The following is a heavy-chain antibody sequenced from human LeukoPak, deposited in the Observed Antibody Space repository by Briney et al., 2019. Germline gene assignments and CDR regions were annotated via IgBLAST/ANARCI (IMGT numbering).Heavy chain of an antibody. J-gene: IGHJ4*02. CDR3: AKGLYSSSSGNYFDY. Sequence: GGSLRLSCAASGFTFDDYAMHWVRQAPGKGLEGVSGISWNSGSIGYADSVKGRFTISRDNAKNSLYLQMNSLRAEDMALYYCAKGLYSSSSGNYFDYWGQGTLVTVSS. D-gene: IGHD6-6*01. CDR2: ISWNSGSI. CDR1: GFTFDDYA. V-gene: IGHV3-9*03.